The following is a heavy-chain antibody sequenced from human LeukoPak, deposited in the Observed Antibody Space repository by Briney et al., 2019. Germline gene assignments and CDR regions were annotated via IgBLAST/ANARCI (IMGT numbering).Heavy chain of an antibody. D-gene: IGHD3-22*01. V-gene: IGHV3-33*06. CDR2: IWYDGSNK. Sequence: PGGSLRLSCAASGFTFSSYGMHWVRQAPGKGLEWAAVIWYDGSNKYYADSVKGRFTISRDNSKNTLYLQMNSLRAEDTAVYYCAKGRHYYDSSGYHDYWGQGTLVTVSS. J-gene: IGHJ4*02. CDR3: AKGRHYYDSSGYHDY. CDR1: GFTFSSYG.